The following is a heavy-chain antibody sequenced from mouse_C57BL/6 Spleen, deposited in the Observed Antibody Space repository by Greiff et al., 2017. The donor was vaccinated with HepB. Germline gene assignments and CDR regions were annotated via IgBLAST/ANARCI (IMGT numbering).Heavy chain of an antibody. J-gene: IGHJ3*01. V-gene: IGHV1-18*01. CDR1: GYTFTDYN. CDR2: INPNNGGT. CDR3: ARSGSYYSPTGEVWFAY. D-gene: IGHD2-12*01. Sequence: EVKLLESGPELVKPGASVKIPCKASGYTFTDYNMDWVKQSHGKSLEWIGDINPNNGGTIYNQKFKGKATLTVDKSSSTAYMELRSLTSEDTAVYYCARSGSYYSPTGEVWFAYWGQGTLVTVSA.